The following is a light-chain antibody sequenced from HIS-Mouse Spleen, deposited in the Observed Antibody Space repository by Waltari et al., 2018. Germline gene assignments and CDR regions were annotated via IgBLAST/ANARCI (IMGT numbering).Light chain of an antibody. Sequence: EIVMTQSPATLSVSPGERATLSCRASQSVSSNLAWYQQKPGQAPRLLIYGASTRATGIPARFSGSGSGTEFTLTISSMQSEDFAVYYCQQYNNWPLLPPSGYTFGQGTKLEIK. V-gene: IGKV3-15*01. CDR2: GAS. CDR3: QQYNNWPLLPPSGYT. J-gene: IGKJ2*01. CDR1: QSVSSN.